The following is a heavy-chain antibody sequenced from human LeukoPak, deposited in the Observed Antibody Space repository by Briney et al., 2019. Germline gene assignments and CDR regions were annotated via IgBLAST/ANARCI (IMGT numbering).Heavy chain of an antibody. CDR1: GFTFSSYA. V-gene: IGHV3-23*01. J-gene: IGHJ5*02. Sequence: GGSLRLSCAASGFTFSSYAMSWVRQAPGKGLGWVSAISGSGGSTYYADSVKGRFTISRDTSKNTLYLQINSLRVEDTAVYYCIVFGDSNHWGQGTLVTVSS. D-gene: IGHD4-17*01. CDR3: IVFGDSNH. CDR2: ISGSGGST.